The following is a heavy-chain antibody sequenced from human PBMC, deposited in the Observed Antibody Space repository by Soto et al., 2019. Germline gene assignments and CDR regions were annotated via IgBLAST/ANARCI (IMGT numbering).Heavy chain of an antibody. CDR3: AGDGPYYDASRRDV. CDR1: GIPVSSNY. V-gene: IGHV3-53*04. D-gene: IGHD3-3*01. Sequence: EVQLVESGGGLVQPGGSLRLSCAASGIPVSSNYMTWVRQAPGKGLEWVSVLHSGGDTYYANSVKGRFTISRHDSTNTLFLQMTCLTPEDAGVYYCAGDGPYYDASRRDVGGQGTTVTVSS. CDR2: LHSGGDT. J-gene: IGHJ6*02.